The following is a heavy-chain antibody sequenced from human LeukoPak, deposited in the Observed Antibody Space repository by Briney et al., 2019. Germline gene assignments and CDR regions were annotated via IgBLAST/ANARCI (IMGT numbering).Heavy chain of an antibody. D-gene: IGHD3-22*01. CDR1: GFTFDDYG. CDR2: INWNGGST. V-gene: IGHV3-20*04. J-gene: IGHJ4*02. Sequence: GGSLRLSCQASGFTFDDYGMSWFRQAPGKGRDWVSGINWNGGSTGYADSVKGRFTISRDNAKNSLYLQMNSLRAEDTALYYCARVEYYYDSSGYFDYWGQGTLVTVSS. CDR3: ARVEYYYDSSGYFDY.